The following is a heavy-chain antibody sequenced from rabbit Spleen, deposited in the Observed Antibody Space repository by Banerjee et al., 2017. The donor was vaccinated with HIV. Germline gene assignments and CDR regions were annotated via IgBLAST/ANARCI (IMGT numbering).Heavy chain of an antibody. CDR2: INAVTGKA. CDR1: GFSFSSSYW. V-gene: IGHV1S45*01. Sequence: QEQLVESGGGLVKPGASLTLTCAASGFSFSSSYWICWVRQAPGKGLEWIACINAVTGKAVYASWAKGRFTFSKTSSTTVTLLMTNVTAADTATYFCARNYVNAFDPWGQGTLVTVS. D-gene: IGHD1-1*01. CDR3: ARNYVNAFDP. J-gene: IGHJ2*01.